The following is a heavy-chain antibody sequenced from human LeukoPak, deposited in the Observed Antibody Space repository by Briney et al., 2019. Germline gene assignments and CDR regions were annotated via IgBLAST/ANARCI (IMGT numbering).Heavy chain of an antibody. CDR3: ARHPTPGPGIYGSGSYLRYYYMDV. CDR1: GYSFTSYW. J-gene: IGHJ6*03. CDR2: IYPGDSDT. V-gene: IGHV5-51*01. D-gene: IGHD3-10*01. Sequence: GESLKISCKGSGYSFTSYWIGWVRQMPGKGLEWMGIIYPGDSDTRYSPSFQGQVTISADKSISTAYLRWSSLKASDTAMYYCARHPTPGPGIYGSGSYLRYYYMDVWGKGTTVTVSS.